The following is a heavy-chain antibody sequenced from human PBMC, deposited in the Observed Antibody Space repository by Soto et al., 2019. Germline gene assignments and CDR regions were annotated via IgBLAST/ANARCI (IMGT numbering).Heavy chain of an antibody. CDR1: GGTFSSYA. CDR3: ARGDRGYSYGSFDY. Sequence: QVQLVQSGAEVKKPGSSVKVSCKASGGTFSSYAISWVRQAPGQGLEWMGGIIPIFGTANYAQKLQGRVTITADESTSTAYMELSSLRSEDTAVYYCARGDRGYSYGSFDYWGQGTLVTVSS. CDR2: IIPIFGTA. J-gene: IGHJ4*02. V-gene: IGHV1-69*12. D-gene: IGHD5-18*01.